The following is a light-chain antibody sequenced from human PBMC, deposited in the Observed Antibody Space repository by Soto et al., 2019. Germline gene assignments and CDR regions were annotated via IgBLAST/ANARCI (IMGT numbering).Light chain of an antibody. Sequence: QSALTQPASVSGSPGESITISCTGNTSDVGAYNYVSWYRQYPGEAPRLLIYDVSNRHSGVSNRFSGSKSGSTAALSVSGLQAEDEAEYYCSSYSPGSTGVFGGGTKLTVL. CDR2: DVS. V-gene: IGLV2-14*01. CDR1: TSDVGAYNY. CDR3: SSYSPGSTGV. J-gene: IGLJ2*01.